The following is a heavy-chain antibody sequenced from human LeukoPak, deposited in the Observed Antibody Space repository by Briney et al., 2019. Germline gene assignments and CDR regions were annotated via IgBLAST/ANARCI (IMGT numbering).Heavy chain of an antibody. D-gene: IGHD5-12*01. CDR2: ISSSSSYI. Sequence: GGSLRLSCAASGFTFSRHSINWVRQAPGKGLEWVSSISSSSSYIYYADSVKGRFTISRDNAKNSLYLQMNTLRAEDTAVYYCARESLATIGVDYWGQGTLVTVSS. CDR3: ARESLATIGVDY. CDR1: GFTFSRHS. V-gene: IGHV3-21*01. J-gene: IGHJ4*02.